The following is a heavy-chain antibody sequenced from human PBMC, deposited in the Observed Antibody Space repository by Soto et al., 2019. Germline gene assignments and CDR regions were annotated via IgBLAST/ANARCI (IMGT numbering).Heavy chain of an antibody. V-gene: IGHV4-30-4*01. CDR1: GGSISSGDYY. CDR3: AREAPCSYYYYGMDV. Sequence: PSETLSLTCTVSGGSISSGDYYWSWIRQPPGKGLEWIGYIYYSGSTYYNPSLKSRVTISVDTSKNQFSLQLSTLTAADTAVYYCAREAPCSYYYYGMDVWGQGTTVTVS. J-gene: IGHJ6*02. CDR2: IYYSGST.